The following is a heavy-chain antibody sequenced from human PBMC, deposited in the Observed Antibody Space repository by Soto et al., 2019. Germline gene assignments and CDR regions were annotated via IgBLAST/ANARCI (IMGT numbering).Heavy chain of an antibody. CDR1: GFTFRGYW. V-gene: IGHV3-7*03. D-gene: IGHD4-4*01. CDR2: IKHDGSVQ. CDR3: ARALYSNAGYRLDL. J-gene: IGHJ5*02. Sequence: PGGSLRLSCAGSGFTFRGYWMSRVRQAPGKGLEWVADIKHDGSVQYYVDSVKGRFTISRDNAKKLLYLQMNGLRAEDTALYYCARALYSNAGYRLDLWGQGTQVTVSS.